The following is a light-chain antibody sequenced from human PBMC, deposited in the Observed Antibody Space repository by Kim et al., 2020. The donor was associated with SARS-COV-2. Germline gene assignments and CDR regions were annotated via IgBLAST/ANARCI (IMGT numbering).Light chain of an antibody. V-gene: IGLV2-23*01. Sequence: QSALTQPASVSGSPGQSITISCTGTSSDVGSYNLVSWYQQHPGKAPKLMIYEGIKRPSGVSNRFSGSKSGNTASLTISGLQAEDEADYYCCSYAGSKVFGGGTQLTVL. CDR3: CSYAGSKV. CDR1: SSDVGSYNL. J-gene: IGLJ3*02. CDR2: EGI.